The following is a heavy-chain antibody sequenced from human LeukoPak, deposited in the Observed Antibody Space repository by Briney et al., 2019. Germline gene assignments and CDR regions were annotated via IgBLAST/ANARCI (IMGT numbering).Heavy chain of an antibody. V-gene: IGHV1-69*04. CDR1: GGPFSRYG. Sequence: SVKVSCKASGGPFSRYGITRVRQAPGQGPEWMGRIIPILDMADYAQKLQCRVTITADKSTRTDYMKMSSLRSEDTAVYYCARDGWWLQAQKHYYFHGLDVWGQGTTVTVSS. D-gene: IGHD5-24*01. CDR3: ARDGWWLQAQKHYYFHGLDV. CDR2: IIPILDMA. J-gene: IGHJ6*02.